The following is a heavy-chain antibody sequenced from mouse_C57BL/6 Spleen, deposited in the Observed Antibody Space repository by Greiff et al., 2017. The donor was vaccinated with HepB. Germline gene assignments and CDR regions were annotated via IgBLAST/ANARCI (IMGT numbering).Heavy chain of an antibody. J-gene: IGHJ2*01. D-gene: IGHD3-2*02. CDR2: IRLKSDNYAT. CDR1: GFTFSNYW. CDR3: TADSGLYWFDY. V-gene: IGHV6-3*01. Sequence: EVQVVESGGGLVQPGGSMKFSCVASGFTFSNYWMNWVRQSPEKGLEWVAQIRLKSDNYATHYAESVKGRFTISRDDSKSSVYLQMNNLRAEDTGIYYCTADSGLYWFDYWGQGTTLTVSS.